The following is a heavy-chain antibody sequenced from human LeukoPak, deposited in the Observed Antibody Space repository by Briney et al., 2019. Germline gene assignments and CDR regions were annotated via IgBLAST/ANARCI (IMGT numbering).Heavy chain of an antibody. J-gene: IGHJ4*02. CDR1: GYTFTGYY. CDR3: ARAFITMVRGPHPGGY. D-gene: IGHD3-10*01. Sequence: EASVKVSCKASGYTFTGYYMHWVRQAPGQGLEWMGWINPNSGGTNYAQKFQGRVTMTRDTSISTAYMELSRLRSDDTAVYYCARAFITMVRGPHPGGYWGQGTLVTVSS. V-gene: IGHV1-2*02. CDR2: INPNSGGT.